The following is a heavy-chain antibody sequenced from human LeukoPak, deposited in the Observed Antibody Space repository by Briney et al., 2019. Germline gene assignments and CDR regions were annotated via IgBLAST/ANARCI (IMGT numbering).Heavy chain of an antibody. J-gene: IGHJ4*02. CDR2: TYYRSKWYN. V-gene: IGHV6-1*01. Sequence: SVXXXSAAWNWIRQSPSRGLEWLGRTYYRSKWYNDYAVSVKSRITINPDTSKNQFSLQLNSVTPEDTAVYYCARDYGALDYWGQGTLVTVSS. CDR1: SVXXXSAA. D-gene: IGHD3-3*02. CDR3: ARDYGALDY.